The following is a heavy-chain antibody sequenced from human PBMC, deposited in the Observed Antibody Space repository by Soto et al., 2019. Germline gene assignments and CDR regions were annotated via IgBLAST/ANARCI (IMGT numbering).Heavy chain of an antibody. J-gene: IGHJ4*02. Sequence: GGSLRLSCAASGFTFSSYGMHWVRQAPGKGLEWVAVISYDGSNKYYADSVKGRLTISRVNSKNTRYLQMNSLRAEDTAVYYCAKDPDTAMVTPEPFGGRYFDYWGQGTLVTVSS. CDR1: GFTFSSYG. CDR2: ISYDGSNK. V-gene: IGHV3-30*18. D-gene: IGHD5-18*01. CDR3: AKDPDTAMVTPEPFGGRYFDY.